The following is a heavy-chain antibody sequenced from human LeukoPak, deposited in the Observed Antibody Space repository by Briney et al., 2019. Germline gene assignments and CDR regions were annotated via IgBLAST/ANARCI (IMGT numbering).Heavy chain of an antibody. V-gene: IGHV3-30*01. D-gene: IGHD6-19*01. CDR1: GFTFSGYW. J-gene: IGHJ4*02. CDR3: ARDPYSSGVGGNFDY. Sequence: AGGSLRLSCAASGFTFSGYWMRWVRQAPGKGLEWVAVISYDGSNKYYADSVKGRFTISRDNSKNTLYLQMNSLRAEDTAVYYCARDPYSSGVGGNFDYWGQGTLVTVSS. CDR2: ISYDGSNK.